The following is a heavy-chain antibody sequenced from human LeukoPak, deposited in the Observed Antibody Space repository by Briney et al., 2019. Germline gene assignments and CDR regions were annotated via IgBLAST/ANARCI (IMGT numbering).Heavy chain of an antibody. J-gene: IGHJ3*02. CDR3: ARSVWYSDAFDI. D-gene: IGHD6-13*01. V-gene: IGHV4-61*02. CDR1: GGSISSGSYY. Sequence: PSETLSLTCTVSGGSISSGSYYSSWIRQPAGKGLEWIGRIYTSGSTNYNPSLKSRVTISVDTSKNQFSRKLSSVTAADTAVYYCARSVWYSDAFDIWGQGTMVTVSS. CDR2: IYTSGST.